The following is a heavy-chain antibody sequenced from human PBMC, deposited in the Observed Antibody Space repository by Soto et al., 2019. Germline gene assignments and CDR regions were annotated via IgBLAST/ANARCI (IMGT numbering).Heavy chain of an antibody. J-gene: IGHJ3*02. CDR1: GGSFSGYY. V-gene: IGHV4-34*01. CDR2: INHSGST. D-gene: IGHD6-19*01. Sequence: QVQLQQWGAGLLKPSETLSLTCAVYGGSFSGYYWSWIRQPPGKGLEWIGEINHSGSTNYNPPLKSRVTISVDTSKNQFSLKLSSVTAADTAVYYCARCFQIAVAGTSAFDIWGQGTMVTVSS. CDR3: ARCFQIAVAGTSAFDI.